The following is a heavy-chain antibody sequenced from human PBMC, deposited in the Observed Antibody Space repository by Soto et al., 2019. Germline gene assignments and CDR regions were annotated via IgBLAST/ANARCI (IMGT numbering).Heavy chain of an antibody. CDR3: ARDRSTYGGGGTGEVKENWFDP. CDR1: GGSISRYY. Sequence: GVASETLSLTCSVSGGSISRYYWSWIRQPPGKGLEWIGYAYYSGDTGYNPSLKSRVTMAVDTSKNQVSLKLSSVTAADTVVYYCARDRSTYGGGGTGEVKENWFDPWGQGALVTVSS. D-gene: IGHD2-8*01. J-gene: IGHJ5*02. CDR2: AYYSGDT. V-gene: IGHV4-59*01.